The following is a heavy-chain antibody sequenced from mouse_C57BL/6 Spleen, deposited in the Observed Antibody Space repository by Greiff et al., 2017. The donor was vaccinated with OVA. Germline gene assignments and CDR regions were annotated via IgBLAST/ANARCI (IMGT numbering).Heavy chain of an antibody. CDR2: ISYDGSN. CDR3: ARETTVVADWYFDV. D-gene: IGHD1-1*01. V-gene: IGHV3-6*01. J-gene: IGHJ1*03. Sequence: DVQLQESGPGLVKPSQSLSLTCSVTGYSITSGYYWNWIRQFPGNKLEWMGYISYDGSNNYNPSLKNRISITRDTSKNQFFLKLNSVTTEDTATYYCARETTVVADWYFDVWGTGTTVTVSS. CDR1: GYSITSGYY.